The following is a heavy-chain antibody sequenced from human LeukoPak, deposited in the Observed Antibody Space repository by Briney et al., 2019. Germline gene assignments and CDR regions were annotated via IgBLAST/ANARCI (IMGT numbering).Heavy chain of an antibody. D-gene: IGHD3-22*01. CDR1: GYTFTTHY. Sequence: ASVKVSCKASGYTFTTHYIDWLRQGPGQGLEWMGTFNPNSGSTTYAQKFQGRVTITRDTSASTAYMELSSLRSEDTAVYYCARGEIVVVPNWFDPWGQGTLVTVSS. J-gene: IGHJ5*02. CDR3: ARGEIVVVPNWFDP. V-gene: IGHV1-46*01. CDR2: FNPNSGST.